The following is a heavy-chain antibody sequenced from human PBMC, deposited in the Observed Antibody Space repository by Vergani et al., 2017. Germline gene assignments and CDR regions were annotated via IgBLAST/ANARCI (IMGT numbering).Heavy chain of an antibody. Sequence: QVQLQESGPGLLKPSETLSLTCTVSGYSISSGYYWGWIRQPPGKGLEWIGSISHSGYTFYSPSLKSRVSMSLDTSKNQFSLRVNSVTAADTAVYYCVREPWESGCPYSGCWGRGTLVSVSS. V-gene: IGHV4-38-2*02. CDR1: GYSISSGYY. CDR3: VREPWESGCPYSGC. CDR2: ISHSGYT. J-gene: IGHJ4*02. D-gene: IGHD3-22*01.